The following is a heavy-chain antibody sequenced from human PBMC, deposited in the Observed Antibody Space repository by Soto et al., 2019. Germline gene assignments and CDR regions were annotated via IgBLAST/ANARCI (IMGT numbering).Heavy chain of an antibody. CDR2: ISPAGTNQ. D-gene: IGHD6-6*01. J-gene: IGHJ1*01. CDR1: GFIFSDYA. CDR3: ARENSRISPRLFQH. V-gene: IGHV3-30-3*01. Sequence: HPGGSLRLSCVASGFIFSDYAMHWARQAPGKGLEWVALISPAGTNQYYADSAKGRFTISRDNSKNTLYLQMNSLRPEDTGLYYCARENSRISPRLFQHWGHGTLVTSPQ.